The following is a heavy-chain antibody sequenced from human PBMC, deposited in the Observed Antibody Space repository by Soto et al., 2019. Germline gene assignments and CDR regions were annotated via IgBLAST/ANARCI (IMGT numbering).Heavy chain of an antibody. J-gene: IGHJ6*01. D-gene: IGHD3-3*01. Sequence: SETLSRTCTVSCDSISRYYWSCIRQAPGRGLEWIVNIFSSGSTNYNPSLKSRVDISVDTSKNQVSMKLNDVTTAATAVYYCAREYYDFWSVTYSYYGLEVWGQGTTVTVSS. V-gene: IGHV4-59*01. CDR2: IFSSGST. CDR3: AREYYDFWSVTYSYYGLEV. CDR1: CDSISRYY.